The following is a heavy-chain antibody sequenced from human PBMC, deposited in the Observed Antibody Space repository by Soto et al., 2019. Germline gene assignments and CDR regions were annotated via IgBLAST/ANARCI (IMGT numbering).Heavy chain of an antibody. V-gene: IGHV3-53*01. CDR1: GLTVSGKKY. D-gene: IGHD1-1*01. J-gene: IGHJ3*01. CDR3: ATWHEREHAYDV. Sequence: VQLVESGGGLMQPGESLRLSCAASGLTVSGKKYVAWVRQAPGKGLEWVSALYDVDGSFYADSVKGRFTTSSESSKTTVYLQRNGLRPDDTAVYYCATWHEREHAYDVWGQGTTVTVSS. CDR2: LYDVDGS.